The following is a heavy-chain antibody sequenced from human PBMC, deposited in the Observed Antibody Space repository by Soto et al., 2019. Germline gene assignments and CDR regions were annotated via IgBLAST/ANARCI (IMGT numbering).Heavy chain of an antibody. V-gene: IGHV4-59*01. Sequence: SETLSLTCTVSGCSICSYYWSWIRQPPGKGLEWIGYIYYSGSTNYNPSLKSRVTISVDTSKNQFSLKLSSVTAADTAVYYCARVYAYYFDYWGQGTLVTVSS. CDR3: ARVYAYYFDY. CDR2: IYYSGST. D-gene: IGHD2-8*01. CDR1: GCSICSYY. J-gene: IGHJ4*02.